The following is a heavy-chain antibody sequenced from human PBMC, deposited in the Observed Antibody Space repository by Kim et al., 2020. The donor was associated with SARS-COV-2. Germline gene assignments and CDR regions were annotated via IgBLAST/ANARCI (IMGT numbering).Heavy chain of an antibody. J-gene: IGHJ6*02. D-gene: IGHD2-21*01. Sequence: GGSLRLSCAASGFTFSSYSMNWVRQAPGKGLEWVSSISSSSSYIYYADSVKGRFTISRDNAKNSLYLQMNSLRAEDTAVYYCARHSSGYSYYYYYGMDVWGQGTTVTVSS. V-gene: IGHV3-21*01. CDR1: GFTFSSYS. CDR3: ARHSSGYSYYYYYGMDV. CDR2: ISSSSSYI.